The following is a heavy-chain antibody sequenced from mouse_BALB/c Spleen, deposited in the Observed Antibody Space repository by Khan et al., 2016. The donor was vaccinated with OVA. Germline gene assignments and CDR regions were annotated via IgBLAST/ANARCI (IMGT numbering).Heavy chain of an antibody. Sequence: IQLVQSGPELVKPGASVKISCKASGYSFTGYFMNWVMQSHGKSLEWIGRINPHIGETFYNQKFRDKATLTVDESSSTAHMELRSLASEDSAVYYCARTYGSVFDYWGQGTTLTVSS. J-gene: IGHJ2*01. D-gene: IGHD1-1*01. CDR2: INPHIGET. V-gene: IGHV1-20*02. CDR1: GYSFTGYF. CDR3: ARTYGSVFDY.